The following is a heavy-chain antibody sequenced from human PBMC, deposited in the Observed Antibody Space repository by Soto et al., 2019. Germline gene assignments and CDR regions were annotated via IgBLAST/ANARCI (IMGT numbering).Heavy chain of an antibody. CDR1: GGSFSGYY. J-gene: IGHJ3*02. V-gene: IGHV4-34*01. Sequence: QVQLQQWGAGLLKPSETLSLTCAVYGGSFSGYYWSWIRQPPGKGLEWIGEINHSGSTNYNPSLKSRVTISVDTSKNQFSLKLSSVTAADTAVYYCARGLLTRAFDIWGQGTMVTVSS. CDR3: ARGLLTRAFDI. CDR2: INHSGST. D-gene: IGHD2-15*01.